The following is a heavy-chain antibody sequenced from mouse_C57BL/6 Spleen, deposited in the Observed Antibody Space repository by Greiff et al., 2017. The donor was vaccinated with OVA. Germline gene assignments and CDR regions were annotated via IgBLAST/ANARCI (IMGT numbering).Heavy chain of an antibody. CDR2: ISYDGSN. Sequence: EVHLVESGPGLVKPSQSLSLTCSVTGYSITSGYYWNWIRQFPGNKLEWMGYISYDGSNNYNPSLKNRISITRDTSKNQFFLKLNSVTTEDTATYYCARGDYSNYVPFAYWGQGTLVTVSA. CDR1: GYSITSGYY. CDR3: ARGDYSNYVPFAY. D-gene: IGHD2-5*01. V-gene: IGHV3-6*01. J-gene: IGHJ3*01.